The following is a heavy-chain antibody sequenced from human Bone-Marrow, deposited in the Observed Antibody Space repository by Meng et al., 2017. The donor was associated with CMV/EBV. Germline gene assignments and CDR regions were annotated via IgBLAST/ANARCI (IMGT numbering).Heavy chain of an antibody. D-gene: IGHD6-6*01. Sequence: SVKVSCKASGGTFSSYTISWVRQAPGQGLEWMGRIIPILGIANYAQKFQGRVTITADKSTSTAYMELSSLRSEDTAVYYCARDLGYSSSFAFAIWGQGTRVTGSS. CDR1: GGTFSSYT. CDR2: IIPILGIA. J-gene: IGHJ3*02. V-gene: IGHV1-69*04. CDR3: ARDLGYSSSFAFAI.